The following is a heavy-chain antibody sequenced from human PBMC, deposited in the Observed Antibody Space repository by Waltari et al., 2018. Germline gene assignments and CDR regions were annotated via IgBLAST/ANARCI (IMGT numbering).Heavy chain of an antibody. CDR3: ARDQKGYCSGGSCYLGLIDY. V-gene: IGHV1-3*01. D-gene: IGHD2-15*01. Sequence: QVQLVQSGAEVKKPGASVKVSCKASGYTFTSYAMHWVRQAPGQRLEWMGWINAGKGNTKYSQKYEGRVTITREKAARTAYMEVSSLRSEDTAVYYCARDQKGYCSGGSCYLGLIDYWGQGTLVTVSS. CDR1: GYTFTSYA. CDR2: INAGKGNT. J-gene: IGHJ4*02.